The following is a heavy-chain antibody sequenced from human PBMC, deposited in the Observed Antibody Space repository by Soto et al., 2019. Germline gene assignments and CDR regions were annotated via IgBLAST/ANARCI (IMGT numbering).Heavy chain of an antibody. J-gene: IGHJ4*02. D-gene: IGHD6-13*01. CDR1: GGSISSGGYS. CDR2: IYHSGST. Sequence: PSETLSLTCAVSGGSISSGGYSWSWIRQPPGKGLEWIGYIYHSGSTYYNPSLKSRVTISVDRSKNQFSLKLSSVTAADTAVYYCARVNSPKQGFDYWGQGTLVTVS. V-gene: IGHV4-30-2*01. CDR3: ARVNSPKQGFDY.